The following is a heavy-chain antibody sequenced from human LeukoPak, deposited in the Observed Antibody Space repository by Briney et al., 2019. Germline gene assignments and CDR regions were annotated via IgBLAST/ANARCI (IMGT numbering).Heavy chain of an antibody. J-gene: IGHJ4*02. V-gene: IGHV1-2*02. CDR1: RYTFTGYY. Sequence: ASVTVSCKASRYTFTGYYLHWVRQAPGQGVEWMGWINPNSGGTHYEQKLHGRVTMTRDTSISTAYMELSRVRFDDTGVYYSARDRGVVTGQDRDYWGQGTLVTVSS. CDR3: ARDRGVVTGQDRDY. D-gene: IGHD2-21*02. CDR2: INPNSGGT.